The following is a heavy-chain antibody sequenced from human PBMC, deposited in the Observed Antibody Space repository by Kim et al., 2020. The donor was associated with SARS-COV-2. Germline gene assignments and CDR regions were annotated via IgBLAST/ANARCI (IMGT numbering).Heavy chain of an antibody. D-gene: IGHD2-15*01. V-gene: IGHV3-73*01. CDR3: TRLGGGNSHSNDY. CDR1: GFTFSGST. CDR2: IKSKANSYAT. Sequence: GGSLRLSCAASGFTFSGSTMHWVRQASGKGLEWVGRIKSKANSYATAYAASVKGRFTFSRDDSDNTAYLQMNSLKTEDTAVYYCTRLGGGNSHSNDYWGQGTLVTVSP. J-gene: IGHJ4*02.